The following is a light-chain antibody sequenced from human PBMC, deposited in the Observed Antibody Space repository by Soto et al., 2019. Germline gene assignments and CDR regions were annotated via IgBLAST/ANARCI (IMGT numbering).Light chain of an antibody. J-gene: IGKJ4*01. CDR3: QQYGTSPLT. V-gene: IGKV3-20*01. Sequence: IVLTQSPGTLSLSPGERATLSCRASQSVRSSYLAWYQQKPGQAPRLLIYGASSRATRIPDRFSGSGSGTDFTLPISRLEPEDFAVYYCQQYGTSPLTFGGGARVDI. CDR2: GAS. CDR1: QSVRSSY.